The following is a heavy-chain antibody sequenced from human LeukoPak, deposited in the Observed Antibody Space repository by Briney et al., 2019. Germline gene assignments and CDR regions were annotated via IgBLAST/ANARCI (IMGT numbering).Heavy chain of an antibody. CDR1: GGSISSYY. J-gene: IGHJ6*02. V-gene: IGHV4-59*01. CDR3: ARDGYSSSPDV. CDR2: IYYSGST. D-gene: IGHD6-13*01. Sequence: PSETLSLTCTVSGGSISSYYWSWLRQPPGKGLEWIGYIYYSGSTNYNPSLKSRVTISVDTSKNQFSLKLSSVTAADTAVYYCARDGYSSSPDVWGQGTTVTVSS.